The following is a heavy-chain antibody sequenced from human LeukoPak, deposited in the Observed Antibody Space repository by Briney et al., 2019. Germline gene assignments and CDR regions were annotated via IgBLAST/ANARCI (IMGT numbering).Heavy chain of an antibody. J-gene: IGHJ6*04. CDR2: ISDDGSNK. D-gene: IGHD1-26*01. CDR1: GFTFSTYG. Sequence: GGSLRLSCAASGFTFSTYGIHWVRQAPGKGLEWVAVISDDGSNKYYADSVKGRFTISRDNSKNTLYLQMNSLRVEDTAVYYCAKAIGGTFYRNSYYYYGLDVWGKGTTVTVSS. V-gene: IGHV3-30*18. CDR3: AKAIGGTFYRNSYYYYGLDV.